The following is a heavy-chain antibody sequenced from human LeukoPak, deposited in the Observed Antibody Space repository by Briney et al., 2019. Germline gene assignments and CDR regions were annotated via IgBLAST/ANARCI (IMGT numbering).Heavy chain of an antibody. D-gene: IGHD3-22*01. J-gene: IGHJ4*02. V-gene: IGHV4-39*01. CDR1: GGSISSSSYY. Sequence: SETLSLXCTVSGGSISSSSYYWGWIRQPPGKGLEWIGSIYYSGITYYNPSLKSRVTISVDTSKNQLSLKLSSVPAADTAVYYCARPYYYDSSGYYSYYFDYWGQGTLVTVSS. CDR2: IYYSGIT. CDR3: ARPYYYDSSGYYSYYFDY.